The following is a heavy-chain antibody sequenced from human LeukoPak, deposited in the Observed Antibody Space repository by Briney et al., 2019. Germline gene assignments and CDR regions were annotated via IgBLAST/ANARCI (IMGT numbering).Heavy chain of an antibody. D-gene: IGHD3-22*01. CDR1: GFTFSSYA. CDR2: ISGSGGST. CDR3: AKDPYYYDTSALEVAFDI. Sequence: PGGYLRLSCAASGFTFSSYAMSWVRQAPGKGLEWVSAISGSGGSTYYADSVKGRFTISRDNSKNTLYLQMNSLRAEHTAVYYCAKDPYYYDTSALEVAFDIWGQGTMVTVSS. J-gene: IGHJ3*02. V-gene: IGHV3-23*01.